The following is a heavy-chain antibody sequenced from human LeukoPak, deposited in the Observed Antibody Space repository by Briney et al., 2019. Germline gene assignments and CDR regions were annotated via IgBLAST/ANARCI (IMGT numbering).Heavy chain of an antibody. J-gene: IGHJ4*02. CDR1: GGTFSSYA. Sequence: GASVKVSCEASGGTFSSYAISWVRQAPGQGLEWTGRISPILGIANYAQKFQGRVTITADKSTSTAYMELSSLRSEDTAVYYCAREGRDIVVVTAETSYYFDYWGQGTLVTVSS. CDR3: AREGRDIVVVTAETSYYFDY. V-gene: IGHV1-69*04. CDR2: ISPILGIA. D-gene: IGHD2-21*02.